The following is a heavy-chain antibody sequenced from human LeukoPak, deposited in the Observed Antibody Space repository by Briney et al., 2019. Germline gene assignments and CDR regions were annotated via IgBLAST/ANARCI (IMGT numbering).Heavy chain of an antibody. Sequence: GGSLRLSCAASGFTFSSYSMSWIRQAPGKGLECLSYISGSGTDINYADSVRGRFTISRDNAKNLLYLQMNDLRLEDTAVYYCARTARHLDYWGQGTLVTVSS. CDR3: ARTARHLDY. CDR1: GFTFSSYS. V-gene: IGHV3-21*05. CDR2: ISGSGTDI. D-gene: IGHD5-18*01. J-gene: IGHJ4*02.